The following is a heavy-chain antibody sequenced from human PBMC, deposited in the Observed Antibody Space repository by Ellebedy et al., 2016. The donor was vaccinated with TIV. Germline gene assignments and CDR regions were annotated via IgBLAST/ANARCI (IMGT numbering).Heavy chain of an antibody. J-gene: IGHJ4*02. CDR1: GDTLSDSLHY. Sequence: SETLSLTCTVSGDTLSDSLHYWDWIRQSPGKGLEWIGSIYRTGSHYLNPSLNSRASISVFTSEHRFSLRLNSVTASDTSVYFCARQGLHIREVGLDYWGPGTLVTVSS. V-gene: IGHV4-39*01. CDR2: IYRTGSH. CDR3: ARQGLHIREVGLDY. D-gene: IGHD1-26*01.